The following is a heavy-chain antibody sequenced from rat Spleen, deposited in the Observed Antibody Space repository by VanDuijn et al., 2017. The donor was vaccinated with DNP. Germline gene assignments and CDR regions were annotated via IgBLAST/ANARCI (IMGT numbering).Heavy chain of an antibody. CDR3: ARQRFGDYFDY. J-gene: IGHJ2*01. Sequence: EVQLVESGGGLVQPGRSLKLSCVASGFTFSDYAMAWVRQAPKKVLEWVASITYDGSSTYYRDSVKGRFTISRDNAKSTLYLQMDSLRSEYTATYYCARQRFGDYFDYWGQVVMVTVSS. CDR1: GFTFSDYA. CDR2: ITYDGSST. V-gene: IGHV5-17*01. D-gene: IGHD4-3*01.